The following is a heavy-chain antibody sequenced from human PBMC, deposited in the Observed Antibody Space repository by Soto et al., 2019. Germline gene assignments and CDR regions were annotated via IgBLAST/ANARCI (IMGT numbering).Heavy chain of an antibody. Sequence: PGGSLRLSCAASGFTFSSYSMNWVRQAPGKGLEWVSYISSSSSTIYYADSVKGRFTISRDNAKNSLYLQMNSLRDEDTAVYYWARAPYDFWSGYSDYWGQGTQVTVSS. V-gene: IGHV3-48*02. CDR1: GFTFSSYS. J-gene: IGHJ4*02. D-gene: IGHD3-3*01. CDR2: ISSSSSTI. CDR3: ARAPYDFWSGYSDY.